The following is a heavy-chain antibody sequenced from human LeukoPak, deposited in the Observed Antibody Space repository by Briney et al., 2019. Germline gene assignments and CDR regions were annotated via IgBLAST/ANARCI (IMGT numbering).Heavy chain of an antibody. V-gene: IGHV3-23*01. CDR1: GFTFSSYA. CDR3: AKDPGEYYYDSSGYYFQH. CDR2: ISGSGGNT. Sequence: PGGSLRLSCAASGFTFSSYAMSWVRQAPGKGLEWVSAISGSGGNTYYADSVKGRFTISRDNSKNTLYLQMNSLRAEDTAVYYCAKDPGEYYYDSSGYYFQHWGQGTLVTVSS. D-gene: IGHD3-22*01. J-gene: IGHJ1*01.